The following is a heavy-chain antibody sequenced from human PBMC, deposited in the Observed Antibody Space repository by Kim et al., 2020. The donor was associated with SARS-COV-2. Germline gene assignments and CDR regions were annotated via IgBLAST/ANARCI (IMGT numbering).Heavy chain of an antibody. D-gene: IGHD3-9*01. Sequence: GGSLRLSCAASGLTFAACSMSWVRYAPGKGLEWVSGIGNDGSRTDYADSVRGRFTISRDNSKDTVYLQMNSLRGDDTAIYYCAKRASGSAFDEHDVFDIWGQGTTVTVSS. V-gene: IGHV3-23*03. CDR1: GLTFAACS. J-gene: IGHJ3*02. CDR2: IGNDGSRT. CDR3: AKRASGSAFDEHDVFDI.